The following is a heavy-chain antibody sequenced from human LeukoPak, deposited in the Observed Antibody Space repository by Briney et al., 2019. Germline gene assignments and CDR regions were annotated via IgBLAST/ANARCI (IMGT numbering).Heavy chain of an antibody. J-gene: IGHJ4*02. CDR1: GFTVGSKF. CDR3: AKDEVTSGGGLDY. D-gene: IGHD3-16*01. Sequence: PGGSLRLSCAASGFTVGSKFMHWVRQAPGKGLEWVSVIYSGGITYYADSVKGRFTVSRDNSRNTMYLHMNSLKVEDTAVYYCAKDEVTSGGGLDYWGQGTLVTVSS. V-gene: IGHV3-53*01. CDR2: IYSGGIT.